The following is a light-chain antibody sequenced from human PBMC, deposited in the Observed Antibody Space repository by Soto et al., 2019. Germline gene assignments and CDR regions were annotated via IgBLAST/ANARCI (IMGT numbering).Light chain of an antibody. CDR1: QSLLHSNGYNS. Sequence: DIVMTQSPLSLPVTPVEPASISCRSSQSLLHSNGYNSLDWYLQKPGQSPQLLIYLGSNRASGVPDRFSGSGSGTDFTLKISRVEAEDVGVYYCMQALQSRWPFGQGTKVEIK. V-gene: IGKV2-28*01. CDR2: LGS. CDR3: MQALQSRWP. J-gene: IGKJ1*01.